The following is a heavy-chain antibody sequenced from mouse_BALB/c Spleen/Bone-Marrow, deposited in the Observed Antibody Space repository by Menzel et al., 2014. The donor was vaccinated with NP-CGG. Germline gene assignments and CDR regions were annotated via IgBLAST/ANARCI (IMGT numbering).Heavy chain of an antibody. Sequence: QVQLKQSGAELVRPESSVKISCKASGYAFSSYWMNWVRRRPGQGLEWIGQIYPGDGDTNYNGKFKGKATLTADRSSSTAYMQLSSLTSEDSAVYFCARTPWFAYWGQGTLDTVSA. CDR1: GYAFSSYW. V-gene: IGHV1-80*01. CDR3: ARTPWFAY. CDR2: IYPGDGDT. J-gene: IGHJ3*01.